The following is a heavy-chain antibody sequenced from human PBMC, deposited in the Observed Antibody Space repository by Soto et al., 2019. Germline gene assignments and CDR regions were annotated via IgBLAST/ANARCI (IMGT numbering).Heavy chain of an antibody. CDR2: ISYDGSNK. Sequence: QVQLVESGGGVVQPGRSLRLSCAASGFTFSSYGMHWVRQAPGKGLEWVAVISYDGSNKYYADSVKGRFTISRDNSKNTLYLQMNSLRAEDTAVYYCAKALSHEDCGGFLEWLPSYYYYYGMDVWGQGTTVTVSS. J-gene: IGHJ6*02. V-gene: IGHV3-30*18. D-gene: IGHD3-3*01. CDR1: GFTFSSYG. CDR3: AKALSHEDCGGFLEWLPSYYYYYGMDV.